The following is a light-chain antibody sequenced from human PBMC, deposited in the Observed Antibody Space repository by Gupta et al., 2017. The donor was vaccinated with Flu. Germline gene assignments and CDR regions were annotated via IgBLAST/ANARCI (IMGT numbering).Light chain of an antibody. V-gene: IGKV1-17*01. J-gene: IGKJ4*01. CDR2: AAS. CDR3: LQHNSYPRI. CDR1: QGVGKY. Sequence: DIQMTQSPSSLSASVGDRVTITCRASQGVGKYLGWYQQKPGKAPKVLIYAASNLQAGVPSRFSGSGSGTEFTLTISSLQPEDFATYYCLQHNSYPRIFGGGT.